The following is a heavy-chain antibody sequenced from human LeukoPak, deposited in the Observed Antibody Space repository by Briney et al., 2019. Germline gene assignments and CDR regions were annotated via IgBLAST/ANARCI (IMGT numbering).Heavy chain of an antibody. CDR1: GGSISSYN. J-gene: IGHJ2*01. CDR2: IYYSGST. D-gene: IGHD1-26*01. Sequence: SETLSLTCTVSGGSISSYNWSWIRQPPGKGLEWIGYIYYSGSTNYNPSLKSRVTISVDTSKNQFSLKLSSVTAADTAVYYCARGSGAYSEWYFDLWGRGTLVTVSS. V-gene: IGHV4-59*01. CDR3: ARGSGAYSEWYFDL.